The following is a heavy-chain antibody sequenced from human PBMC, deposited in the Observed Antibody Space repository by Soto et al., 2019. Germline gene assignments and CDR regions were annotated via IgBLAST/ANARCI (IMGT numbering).Heavy chain of an antibody. Sequence: QVQLVQSGGEVKKPGASVKVSCKATGYTFTSFGISWVRQAPGQGLEWMGWISAYNGNTNYAQKLQGRVTMTTDTSPSTACMELRSLTSDDTAVYYCARDRSMYYGMDVWGQGTTVTVSS. CDR1: GYTFTSFG. D-gene: IGHD2-8*01. CDR2: ISAYNGNT. CDR3: ARDRSMYYGMDV. J-gene: IGHJ6*02. V-gene: IGHV1-18*01.